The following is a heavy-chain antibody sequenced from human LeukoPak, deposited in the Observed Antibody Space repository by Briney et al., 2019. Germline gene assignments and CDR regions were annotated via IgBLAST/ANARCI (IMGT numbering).Heavy chain of an antibody. CDR1: GNTFNTYA. J-gene: IGHJ4*02. CDR2: IIPIIDIA. CDR3: AREGTRSCSSSSCYEDS. D-gene: IGHD2-15*01. V-gene: IGHV1-69*04. Sequence: ASVKVSCKASGNTFNTYAITWVRQAPGQGLEWMGKIIPIIDIAKYAQKFRGRVTITADKSTNTAYMELSSLRSEDSAVYYCAREGTRSCSSSSCYEDSWGQGTLVTVSS.